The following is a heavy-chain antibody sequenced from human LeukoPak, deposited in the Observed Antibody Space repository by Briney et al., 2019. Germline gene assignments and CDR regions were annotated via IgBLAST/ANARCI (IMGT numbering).Heavy chain of an antibody. V-gene: IGHV5-51*01. Sequence: GESLKISCKGSGYSFTSYWIAWVRKMPGKGLEWMGIIYPGDSDTRYSPSFQGQVTISADKSISTAYLQWSSLKASDTAMYYCARQGGIALFSFDIWGQGTMVTVFS. CDR3: ARQGGIALFSFDI. J-gene: IGHJ3*02. D-gene: IGHD2/OR15-2a*01. CDR1: GYSFTSYW. CDR2: IYPGDSDT.